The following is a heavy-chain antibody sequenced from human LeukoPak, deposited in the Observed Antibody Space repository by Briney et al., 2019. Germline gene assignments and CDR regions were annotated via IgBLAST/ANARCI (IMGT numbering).Heavy chain of an antibody. V-gene: IGHV4-59*08. Sequence: SETLSRTCAVSGASISSFYWSWIRQPPGKGLEWIGYVFYTGDTNYNPSLKSRVTVSLDTFKSQVSLSLTSVTAADTAVYYCARHPFATPFDHWGRGTLVTVSS. CDR1: GASISSFY. CDR2: VFYTGDT. J-gene: IGHJ4*02. CDR3: ARHPFATPFDH.